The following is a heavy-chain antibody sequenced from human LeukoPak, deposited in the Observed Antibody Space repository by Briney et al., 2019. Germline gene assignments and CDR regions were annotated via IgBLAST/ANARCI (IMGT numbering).Heavy chain of an antibody. V-gene: IGHV3-30*01. D-gene: IGHD1-26*01. CDR1: GFTFSAYA. CDR2: ISYDGSNK. Sequence: GTSLRLSCAASGFTFSAYAMHWLRQAPGKGLEWVAVISYDGSNKHYADSVKGRFTISGDKSKDTLYLQMKSLRPEDTAVYYCARGPGPIAGAKNPFDIWGQGTMVTVSS. J-gene: IGHJ3*02. CDR3: ARGPGPIAGAKNPFDI.